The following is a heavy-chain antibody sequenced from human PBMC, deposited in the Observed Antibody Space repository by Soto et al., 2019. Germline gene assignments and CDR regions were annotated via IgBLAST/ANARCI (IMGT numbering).Heavy chain of an antibody. V-gene: IGHV4-30-4*01. CDR3: XXXXXYGMDV. Sequence: QVQLQESGPGLVKPSQTLSLTCSVSGGSISSGYXYXSWIRQPPGKGLEWIGNIYYSGNTYYNPSLKSRLIISIDTSKNQFSLXVGSVTXXXTXVXXXXXXXXYGMDVWGQGTTVTVSS. CDR1: GGSISSGYXY. CDR2: IYYSGNT. J-gene: IGHJ6*02.